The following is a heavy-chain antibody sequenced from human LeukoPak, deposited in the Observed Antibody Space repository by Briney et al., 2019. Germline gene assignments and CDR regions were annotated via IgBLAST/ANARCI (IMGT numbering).Heavy chain of an antibody. Sequence: ASVKVSCKASGYTFTNYGIYWVRQAPGQGLEWRGWISAYNGNTNYAQKLQGRVTVTTDTSTRTAYMDLRSLRSDDTAIYFSARAEGVVVAAHIDVWGKGTPVTVSS. CDR2: ISAYNGNT. J-gene: IGHJ6*03. CDR3: ARAEGVVVAAHIDV. D-gene: IGHD2-15*01. CDR1: GYTFTNYG. V-gene: IGHV1-18*01.